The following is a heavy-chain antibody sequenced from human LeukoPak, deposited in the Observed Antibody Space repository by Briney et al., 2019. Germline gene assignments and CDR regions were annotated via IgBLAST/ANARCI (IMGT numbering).Heavy chain of an antibody. Sequence: PGGSLRLSCTASGFTFGDYAMSWVRQAPGKGLEWVGFIRSKAYGGTTEYAASVKGRFTISRDDSKSIAYLQMNSLKTEDTAVYYCTRSEYYYDSSGHPFDYWGQGTLVTVSS. V-gene: IGHV3-49*04. CDR2: IRSKAYGGTT. CDR1: GFTFGDYA. CDR3: TRSEYYYDSSGHPFDY. D-gene: IGHD3-22*01. J-gene: IGHJ4*02.